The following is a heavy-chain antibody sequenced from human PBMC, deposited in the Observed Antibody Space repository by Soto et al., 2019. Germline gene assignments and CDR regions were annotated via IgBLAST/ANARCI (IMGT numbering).Heavy chain of an antibody. CDR2: ISYDGSNK. Sequence: GGSLRLSCAASGFTFSSYAMHWVRQAPGKGLEWVAVISYDGSNKYYAGSVKGRFTISRDNSKNTLYLQMNSLRAEDTAVYYGAGGGGSLNQGFDLWGQGTLVTSPQ. CDR3: AGGGGSLNQGFDL. V-gene: IGHV3-30-3*01. CDR1: GFTFSSYA. D-gene: IGHD2-2*01. J-gene: IGHJ4*02.